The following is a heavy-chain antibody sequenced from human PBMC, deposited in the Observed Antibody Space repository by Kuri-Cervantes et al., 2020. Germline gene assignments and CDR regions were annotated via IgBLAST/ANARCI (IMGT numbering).Heavy chain of an antibody. J-gene: IGHJ6*02. CDR2: ISYDGSNK. CDR1: GFTFSSYA. Sequence: GESLKISCAASGFTFSSYAMHWVRQAPGKGLEWVAVISYDGSNKYYADSVKGRFTISRDNAKNSLYLQMNSLRDEDTAVYYRARDRWNDLYYYGMDVWGQGTTVTVSS. CDR3: ARDRWNDLYYYGMDV. V-gene: IGHV3-30-3*01. D-gene: IGHD1-1*01.